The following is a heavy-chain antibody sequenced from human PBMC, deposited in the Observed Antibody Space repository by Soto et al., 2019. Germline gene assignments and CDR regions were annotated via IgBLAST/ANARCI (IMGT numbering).Heavy chain of an antibody. V-gene: IGHV4-31*03. Sequence: SETLSLTCTVSGGSISSGVYYWSWIRQHPGKGLEWIGYIYYSGSTYYNPSLKSRVTISVDTSKNQFSLKLSSVTAADTAVYYCTRVRGVIKYSNCFDPWGQGTLVTVAS. D-gene: IGHD3-10*01. J-gene: IGHJ5*02. CDR2: IYYSGST. CDR3: TRVRGVIKYSNCFDP. CDR1: GGSISSGVYY.